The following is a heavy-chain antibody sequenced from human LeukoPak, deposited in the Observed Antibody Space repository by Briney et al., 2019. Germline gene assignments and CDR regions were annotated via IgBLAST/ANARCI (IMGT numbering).Heavy chain of an antibody. Sequence: SETLSLTCTVSGASISDLGYYWGWIRQPPGKGLEWIGSIYYSGSTYYNPSLKSRVTISVDTSKNQFSLKLSSVTAADTAVYYCARQAGYCSGGSCARVDAFDIWGQGTMVTVSS. CDR3: ARQAGYCSGGSCARVDAFDI. V-gene: IGHV4-39*01. CDR1: GASISDLGYY. J-gene: IGHJ3*02. D-gene: IGHD2-15*01. CDR2: IYYSGST.